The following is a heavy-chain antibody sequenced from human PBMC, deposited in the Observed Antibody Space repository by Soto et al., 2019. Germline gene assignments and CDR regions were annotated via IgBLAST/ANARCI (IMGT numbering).Heavy chain of an antibody. V-gene: IGHV3-53*01. CDR3: ASGGVYYDSSGYYYFDY. D-gene: IGHD3-22*01. CDR2: IYSGGST. J-gene: IGHJ4*02. Sequence: GGSLRLSCAASGFTVSSNYMSWVRQAPGKGLEWVSVIYSGGSTYYADSVKGRFTISRDNSKNTLYLQMNSLRAEDTAVYYCASGGVYYDSSGYYYFDYWGQATLVTVSS. CDR1: GFTVSSNY.